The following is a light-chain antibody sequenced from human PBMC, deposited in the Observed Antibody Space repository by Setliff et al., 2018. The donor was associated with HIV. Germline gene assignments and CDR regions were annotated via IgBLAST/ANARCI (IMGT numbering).Light chain of an antibody. Sequence: QSALAQPASVSGSPGQSITISCTGTSSDVEGYNLVSWYQQHPDKAPKLRIYEVTKRPSGVSNRFSGSKSGNTASLTISGLQAEDEADYYCCSYAGSTTFYVFGTWTKVTVL. CDR1: SSDVEGYNL. CDR2: EVT. CDR3: CSYAGSTTFYV. V-gene: IGLV2-23*02. J-gene: IGLJ1*01.